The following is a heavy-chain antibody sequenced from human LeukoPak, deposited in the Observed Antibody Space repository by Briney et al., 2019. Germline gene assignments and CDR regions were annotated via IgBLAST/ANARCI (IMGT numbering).Heavy chain of an antibody. J-gene: IGHJ5*02. Sequence: PSETLSLTCTVSGGSISSGGYYWSWIRQHPGKGLEWIGYIYYSGSTYYNPSLKSRVTISVDTSKNQFSLKLSSVTAADAAVYYCARDRRITMTVVIRRGFDPWGQGTLVTVSS. CDR2: IYYSGST. CDR1: GGSISSGGYY. V-gene: IGHV4-31*03. D-gene: IGHD3-22*01. CDR3: ARDRRITMTVVIRRGFDP.